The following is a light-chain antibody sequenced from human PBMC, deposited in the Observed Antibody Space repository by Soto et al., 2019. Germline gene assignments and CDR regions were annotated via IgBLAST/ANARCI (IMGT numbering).Light chain of an antibody. CDR1: QSVTNSY. CDR2: GAY. V-gene: IGKV3-20*01. CDR3: QQYGSSPLT. Sequence: IVLTQSPGTLSLSPGERATLSCRASQSVTNSYLAWYQQTPGQAPRLLIYGAYSRATGIPERFSGSGSVTDVILTISRLEPEDSAVYYCQQYGSSPLTFGGGTKVEIK. J-gene: IGKJ4*01.